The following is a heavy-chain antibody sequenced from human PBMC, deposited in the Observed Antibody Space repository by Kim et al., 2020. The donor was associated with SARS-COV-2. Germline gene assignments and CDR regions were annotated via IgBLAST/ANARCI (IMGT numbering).Heavy chain of an antibody. D-gene: IGHD4-17*01. V-gene: IGHV3-30*02. CDR3: AKDDEYGDLSAPEIDY. J-gene: IGHJ4*02. Sequence: VKGRFTTSRDNSKNTWYQQMNSLKAENTAVYYCAKDDEYGDLSAPEIDYWGLGTLVTVSS.